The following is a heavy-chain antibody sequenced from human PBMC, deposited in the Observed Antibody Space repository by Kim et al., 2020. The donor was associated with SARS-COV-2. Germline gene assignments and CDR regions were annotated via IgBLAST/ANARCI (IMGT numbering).Heavy chain of an antibody. J-gene: IGHJ6*02. CDR3: AKDVYGSGSFYGMDV. V-gene: IGHV3-9*01. CDR2: ISWNSGSI. Sequence: SLRLSCAASGFTFDDYAMHWVRQAPGKGLEWVSGISWNSGSIGYADSVKGRFTISRDNAKNSLYLQMNSLRAEDTALYYCAKDVYGSGSFYGMDVWGQGTTVTVSS. CDR1: GFTFDDYA. D-gene: IGHD3-10*01.